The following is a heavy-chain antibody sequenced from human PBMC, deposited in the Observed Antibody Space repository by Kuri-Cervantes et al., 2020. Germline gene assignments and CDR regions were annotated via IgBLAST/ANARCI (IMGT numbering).Heavy chain of an antibody. V-gene: IGHV3-21*01. CDR3: ARPYSSGWLHFDY. Sequence: GGSLRLSCAASGFTFSSYSMNWVRQAPGKGLEWVSSISSSSSYIYYADSVKGRFTISRDNAKNSLYLQMSSLRPEDTAVYYCARPYSSGWLHFDYWGQGTLVTVSS. CDR2: ISSSSSYI. CDR1: GFTFSSYS. D-gene: IGHD6-19*01. J-gene: IGHJ4*02.